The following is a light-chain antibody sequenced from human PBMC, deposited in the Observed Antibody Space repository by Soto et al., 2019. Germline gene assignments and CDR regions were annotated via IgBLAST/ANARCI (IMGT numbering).Light chain of an antibody. CDR3: AAWDDSLNGHV. Sequence: QSVLTQRPSVSGAPGQRVTISCTGSGSNIGAGYDVHLYQQVPGTAPKLLIYSNNQRPSGVPERISGSKSGTSASLAISGLQSEDEADYFRAAWDDSLNGHVFGTGTKVTVL. V-gene: IGLV1-40*01. J-gene: IGLJ1*01. CDR2: SNN. CDR1: GSNIGAGYD.